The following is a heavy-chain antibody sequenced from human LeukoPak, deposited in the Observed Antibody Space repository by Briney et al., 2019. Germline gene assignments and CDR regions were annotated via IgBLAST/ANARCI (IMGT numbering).Heavy chain of an antibody. V-gene: IGHV4-59*12. CDR2: IYYSGST. CDR1: GGSISSYY. J-gene: IGHJ3*02. Sequence: ASETPSLTCTVSGGSISSYYWSWIRQPPGKGLEWIGYIYYSGSTNYNPSLKSRVTISVDTSKNQFSLKLSSVTAADTAVYYCASTTSPGDAFDIWGQGTMVTVSS. CDR3: ASTTSPGDAFDI. D-gene: IGHD1-26*01.